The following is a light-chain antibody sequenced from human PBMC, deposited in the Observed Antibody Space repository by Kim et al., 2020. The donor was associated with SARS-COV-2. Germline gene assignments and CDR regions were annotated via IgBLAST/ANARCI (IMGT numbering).Light chain of an antibody. CDR1: QSVTSSY. Sequence: EIVLTQSPGTLSLSPGERVTLSCRASQSVTSSYLAWYQQKPGQAPRLLIYAASSRATGIPDRFSGSGSGTDFTLTISRLEPEDFGVYYCQQYGSSAFTFGGGTKLEI. CDR2: AAS. V-gene: IGKV3-20*01. J-gene: IGKJ4*01. CDR3: QQYGSSAFT.